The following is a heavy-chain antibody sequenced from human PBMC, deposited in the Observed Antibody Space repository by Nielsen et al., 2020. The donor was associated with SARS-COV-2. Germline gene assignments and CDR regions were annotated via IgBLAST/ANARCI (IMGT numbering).Heavy chain of an antibody. J-gene: IGHJ3*02. Sequence: EGSLRLSCVASGFTVTTTYMAWVRQAPGKGLEWVSVIYSVGTTFYADSVKGRFTISRDNSKNTLFLQMNSLRAEDTAVYYCTRFHDYGDYESAFGIWGQGTMVTVSS. D-gene: IGHD4-17*01. CDR1: GFTVTTTY. CDR2: IYSVGTT. V-gene: IGHV3-66*01. CDR3: TRFHDYGDYESAFGI.